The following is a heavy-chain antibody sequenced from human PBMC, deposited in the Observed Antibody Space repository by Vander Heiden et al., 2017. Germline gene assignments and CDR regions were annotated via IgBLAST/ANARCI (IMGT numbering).Heavy chain of an antibody. CDR1: GFTFDDYA. J-gene: IGHJ3*02. CDR3: AKDRVRGTGEAFDI. Sequence: EVQLVESGGGLVQPGRSLRLSCAASGFTFDDYAMHWVRQAPGKGLEWVSGISWNSGSIGYADSVKGRFTISRDNAKNSLYLQMNSLRAEDTALYYCAKDRVRGTGEAFDIWGQGTMVTVSS. D-gene: IGHD3-10*01. CDR2: ISWNSGSI. V-gene: IGHV3-9*01.